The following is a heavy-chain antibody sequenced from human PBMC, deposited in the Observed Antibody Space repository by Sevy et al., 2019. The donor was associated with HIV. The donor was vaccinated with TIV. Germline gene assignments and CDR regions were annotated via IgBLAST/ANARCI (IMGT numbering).Heavy chain of an antibody. Sequence: GGSLRLSCAASGFTFSNAWMSWVRQAPGKGLEWVGRIKSKTDGGTTDYAAPVKGRFTISRDDSKNTLYLQMNSLKTEYTAVYYCTTEDAYCGGDCYSFAFDIWGQGTMVTVSS. J-gene: IGHJ3*02. CDR2: IKSKTDGGTT. V-gene: IGHV3-15*01. CDR1: GFTFSNAW. D-gene: IGHD2-21*02. CDR3: TTEDAYCGGDCYSFAFDI.